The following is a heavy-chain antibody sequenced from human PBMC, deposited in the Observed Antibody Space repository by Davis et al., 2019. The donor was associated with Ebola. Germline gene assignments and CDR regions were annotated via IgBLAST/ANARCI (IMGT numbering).Heavy chain of an antibody. CDR1: GGPIRTGGKS. CDR3: ARVLLGATTPLDY. Sequence: ILSLTCVVPGGPIRTGGKSSTWIRQSPGKSLEWIGYTYSSGSAFYNPSLRSRVAISVDTSKNQFSLKLSSVTAADTAVYYCARVLLGATTPLDYWGQGTLVTVSS. CDR2: TYSSGSA. V-gene: IGHV4-30-2*06. D-gene: IGHD1-26*01. J-gene: IGHJ4*02.